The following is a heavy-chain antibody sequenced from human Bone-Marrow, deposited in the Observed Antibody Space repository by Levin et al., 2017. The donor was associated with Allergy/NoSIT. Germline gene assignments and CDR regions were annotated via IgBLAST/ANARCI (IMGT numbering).Heavy chain of an antibody. V-gene: IGHV5-10-1*01. CDR3: ASDKCRHSIGWSGHDY. CDR1: GYRFTTYW. Sequence: GESLKISCKGSGYRFTTYWISWVRQMPGKGLEWMGKIDPSDSYTSYSPSFQGHVTISADKSISTAYLQWTSLKASDSAMYYCASDKCRHSIGWSGHDYRGQGTLVTVSA. CDR2: IDPSDSYT. D-gene: IGHD6-19*01. J-gene: IGHJ4*02.